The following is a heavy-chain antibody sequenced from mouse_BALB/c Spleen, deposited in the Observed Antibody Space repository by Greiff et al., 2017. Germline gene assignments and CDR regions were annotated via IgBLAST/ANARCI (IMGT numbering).Heavy chain of an antibody. CDR3: AKVNYYGSSYWFAY. J-gene: IGHJ3*01. CDR2: IYPGSGST. Sequence: LQQPGSELVRPGASVKLSCKASGYTFTSYWMHWVKQRPGQGLEWIGNIYPGSGSTNYDEKFKSKATLTVDTSSSTAYMQLSSLTSEDSAVYYCAKVNYYGSSYWFAYWGQGTLVTVSA. CDR1: GYTFTSYW. D-gene: IGHD1-1*01. V-gene: IGHV1S22*01.